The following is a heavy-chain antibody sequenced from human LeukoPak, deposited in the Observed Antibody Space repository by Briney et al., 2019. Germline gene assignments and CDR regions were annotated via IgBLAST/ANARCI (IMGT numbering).Heavy chain of an antibody. Sequence: SETLSLTCAVYGGSFSGYYWSWIRQPPGKGLEWIGEINHSGSTNYNPSLKSRVTISVDTSKNQFSLKLSSVTAADTAVYYCARRTVTPPPGYYYYYYYMDVWGKGTTVTVSS. D-gene: IGHD4-11*01. CDR2: INHSGST. J-gene: IGHJ6*03. V-gene: IGHV4-34*01. CDR3: ARRTVTPPPGYYYYYYYMDV. CDR1: GGSFSGYY.